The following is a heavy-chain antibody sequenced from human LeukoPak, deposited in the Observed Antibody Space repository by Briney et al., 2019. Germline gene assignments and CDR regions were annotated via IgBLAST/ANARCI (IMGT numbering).Heavy chain of an antibody. Sequence: SETLSLTCTVSGYSISSGYYWGWNRQPPGKGLEWIGSIYHSESTYYNPSLKSRVTISLDTSKNQFSLRLSSLTAADTAVYYCARDRLSLGAFDIWGQGTMVTVSS. CDR1: GYSISSGYY. V-gene: IGHV4-38-2*02. CDR3: ARDRLSLGAFDI. CDR2: IYHSEST. D-gene: IGHD7-27*01. J-gene: IGHJ3*02.